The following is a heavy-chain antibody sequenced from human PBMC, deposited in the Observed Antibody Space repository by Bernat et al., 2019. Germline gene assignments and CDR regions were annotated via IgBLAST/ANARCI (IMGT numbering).Heavy chain of an antibody. CDR3: TRALLYYYGSGSWGRY. Sequence: EVQLVESGGGLVQPGRSLRLSCTASGFTFGDYAMSWFRQAPGKGLEWVGCIRSKAYGGTTEYAASVKGRFTISRDDSKSIAYLQMNSLKTEDTAVYYCTRALLYYYGSGSWGRYWGQGTLVTVSS. J-gene: IGHJ4*02. D-gene: IGHD3-10*01. CDR2: IRSKAYGGTT. V-gene: IGHV3-49*03. CDR1: GFTFGDYA.